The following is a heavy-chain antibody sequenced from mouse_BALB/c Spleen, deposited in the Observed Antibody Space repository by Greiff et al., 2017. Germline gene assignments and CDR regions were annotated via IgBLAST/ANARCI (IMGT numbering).Heavy chain of an antibody. J-gene: IGHJ3*01. CDR3: TRDEGGPH. CDR1: GFTFSSYT. V-gene: IGHV5-6-4*01. Sequence: EVQLVESGGGLVKPGGSLKLSCAASGFTFSSYTMSWVRQTPEKRLEWVATISSGGSYTYYPDSVKGRFTISRDNAKNTLYLQMSSLKSEDTAMYYCTRDEGGPHWGQGTLVTVSA. CDR2: ISSGGSYT.